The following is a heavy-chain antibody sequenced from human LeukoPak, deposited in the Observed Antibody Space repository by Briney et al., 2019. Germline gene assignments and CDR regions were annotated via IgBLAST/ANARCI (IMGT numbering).Heavy chain of an antibody. CDR3: AKETNRYGSGSYPDY. J-gene: IGHJ4*02. CDR2: ISGSGGST. D-gene: IGHD3-10*01. Sequence: QPGGSLRLSCAASGFTFSSYAMSWVRHARGKGLKGVPAISGSGGSTYCADSVKGRFTISRHNSKTTLYLQMNSLRAEDTAVYYCAKETNRYGSGSYPDYWGQGTLVTVSS. CDR1: GFTFSSYA. V-gene: IGHV3-23*01.